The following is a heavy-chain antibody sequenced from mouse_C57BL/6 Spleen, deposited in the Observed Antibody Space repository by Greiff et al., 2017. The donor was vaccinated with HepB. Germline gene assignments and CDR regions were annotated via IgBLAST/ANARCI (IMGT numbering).Heavy chain of an antibody. CDR1: GYTFTSYG. D-gene: IGHD1-1*01. CDR3: ARRGNPTVVATGAMDY. J-gene: IGHJ4*01. V-gene: IGHV1-81*01. CDR2: IYPRSGNT. Sequence: VKLVESGAELARPGASVKLSCKASGYTFTSYGISWVKQRTGQGLEWIGEIYPRSGNTYYNEKFKGKATLTADKSSSTAYMELRSLTSEDSAVYFCARRGNPTVVATGAMDYWGQGTSVTVSS.